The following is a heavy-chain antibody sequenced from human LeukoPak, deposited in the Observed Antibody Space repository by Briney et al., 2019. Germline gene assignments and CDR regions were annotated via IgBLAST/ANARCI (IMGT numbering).Heavy chain of an antibody. CDR1: GFTFSSYA. Sequence: GGSLRLSCAASGFTFSSYAMSWVRQAPGKGLEWVSGISGSGGSTYYADSVKGRFTISRDSSKNTLYLQMNSLRAEDTAVYYCAKNRNSGSYHDAFDIWGQGTMVTVSS. CDR2: ISGSGGST. D-gene: IGHD1-26*01. J-gene: IGHJ3*02. V-gene: IGHV3-23*01. CDR3: AKNRNSGSYHDAFDI.